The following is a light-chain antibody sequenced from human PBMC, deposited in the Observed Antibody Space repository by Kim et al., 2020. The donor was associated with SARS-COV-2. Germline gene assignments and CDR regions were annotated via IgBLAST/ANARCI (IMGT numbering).Light chain of an antibody. CDR3: QQTSSIPIT. Sequence: DIQMTQSPSSPSASVGDRVTITCRASQSISNYLNWYQEKPGKAPKLLIYAAFSLQSGVPSRFSGSGSETDFTLTINGLQPEDFATYYCQQTSSIPITFGQGTRLEIK. CDR1: QSISNY. J-gene: IGKJ5*01. CDR2: AAF. V-gene: IGKV1-39*01.